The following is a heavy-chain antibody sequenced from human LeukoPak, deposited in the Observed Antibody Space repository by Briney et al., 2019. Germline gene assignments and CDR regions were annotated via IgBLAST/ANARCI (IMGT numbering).Heavy chain of an antibody. J-gene: IGHJ4*02. CDR1: GFTFSSYG. D-gene: IGHD3-10*01. Sequence: SGGSLRLSCAASGFTFSSYGMHWVRQAPGKGLEWVAFIRYDGSNKYYADSVKGRFTISRDNSKNTLYLQMNSLRAEDTAVYYCAKSVLLWFGEGGVDYWGQGTLVTVSS. V-gene: IGHV3-30*02. CDR2: IRYDGSNK. CDR3: AKSVLLWFGEGGVDY.